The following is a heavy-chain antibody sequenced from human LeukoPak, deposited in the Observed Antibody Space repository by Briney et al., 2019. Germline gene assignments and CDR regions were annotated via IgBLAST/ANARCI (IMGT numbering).Heavy chain of an antibody. CDR3: AKEHGGSSWYEDAFDI. D-gene: IGHD6-13*01. CDR1: GFTFSTYW. J-gene: IGHJ3*02. CDR2: IKQDGSEK. V-gene: IGHV3-7*03. Sequence: GGSLRLSCAGSGFTFSTYWMSWVRQAPGKGLEWVANIKQDGSEKYYVDSVKGRFTISRDNTKKSLYLQMNSLRAEDTAVYYCAKEHGGSSWYEDAFDIWGQGTMVTVSS.